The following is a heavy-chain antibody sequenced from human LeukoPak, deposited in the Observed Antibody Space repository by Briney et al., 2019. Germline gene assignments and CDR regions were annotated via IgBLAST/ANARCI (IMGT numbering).Heavy chain of an antibody. Sequence: GASVKVSCKASGYTFTGYYMHWVRQAPGQGLEWMGWINPNSGGTNYAQKFQGRVTMTRDTSTSTVYMDLSSLRSEDTAVYYCARVVYDSSGYYSFDYWGQGTLVTVSS. V-gene: IGHV1-2*02. CDR2: INPNSGGT. CDR3: ARVVYDSSGYYSFDY. CDR1: GYTFTGYY. J-gene: IGHJ4*02. D-gene: IGHD3-22*01.